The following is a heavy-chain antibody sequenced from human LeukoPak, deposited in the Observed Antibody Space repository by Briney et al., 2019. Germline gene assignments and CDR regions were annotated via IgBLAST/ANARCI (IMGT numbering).Heavy chain of an antibody. CDR3: AKDSITMVRGVTNY. D-gene: IGHD3-10*01. CDR1: GFTFSNAW. V-gene: IGHV3-15*01. Sequence: GGSLRLSCAASGFTFSNAWMSWVRQAPGKGLEWVGRIKSKTDGGTTDYAAPVKGRFTISRDNSKNTLYLQMNSLRAEDTAVYYCAKDSITMVRGVTNYWGQGTLVTVSS. CDR2: IKSKTDGGTT. J-gene: IGHJ4*02.